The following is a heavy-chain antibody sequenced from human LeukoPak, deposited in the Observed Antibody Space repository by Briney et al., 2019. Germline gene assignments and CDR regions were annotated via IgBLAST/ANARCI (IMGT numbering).Heavy chain of an antibody. CDR3: AREQSGTGGWYTVDY. V-gene: IGHV3-23*01. CDR2: IRPDGDRT. Sequence: QPGGSLRLSCAASGFTFSTYAITWVRQGPGKGLEWVSAIRPDGDRTYYANSVRGRFTISRDNSKDTVYLQINGLRVEDTAVYYCAREQSGTGGWYTVDYWGQGTLVTVSS. D-gene: IGHD6-19*01. CDR1: GFTFSTYA. J-gene: IGHJ4*02.